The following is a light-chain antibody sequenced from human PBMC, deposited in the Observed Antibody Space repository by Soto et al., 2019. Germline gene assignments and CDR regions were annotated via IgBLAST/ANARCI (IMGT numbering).Light chain of an antibody. CDR2: AAS. CDR1: QSISSY. Sequence: DIQMTQSPSSLSASVGDRVTITCRASQSISSYLNWYQQKPGKAPKLLIYAASSLQSGVPSRFSGSGSGTDFTLTISSLQPEDFALYYCQQYTTSPFTFGPGTKVDVK. J-gene: IGKJ3*01. V-gene: IGKV1-39*01. CDR3: QQYTTSPFT.